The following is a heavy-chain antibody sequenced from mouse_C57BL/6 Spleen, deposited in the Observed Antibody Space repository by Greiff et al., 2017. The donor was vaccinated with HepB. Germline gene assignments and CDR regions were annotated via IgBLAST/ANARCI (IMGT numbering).Heavy chain of an antibody. CDR1: GYAFSSSW. Sequence: QVQLQQSGPELVKPGASVKISCKASGYAFSSSWMNWVKQRPGKGLEWIGRIYPGDGDTNYNGKFKGKATLTADKSSSTAYMQLSSLTSEDSAVYFCARNLLYFDYWGQGTTLTVSS. CDR2: IYPGDGDT. V-gene: IGHV1-82*01. J-gene: IGHJ2*01. CDR3: ARNLLYFDY.